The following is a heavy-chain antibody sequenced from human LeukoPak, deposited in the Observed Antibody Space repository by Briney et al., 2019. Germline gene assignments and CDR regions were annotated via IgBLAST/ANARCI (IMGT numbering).Heavy chain of an antibody. Sequence: PSETLSLTCTVSGGSISSYYWSWIRQPPGKGLEWIGYIYYSGSTNYNPSLKSRVTISVDTSKNQFSLKLSSVTAADTAVYYCARVGGTNFYYYGMDVWGQGTTVTVSS. V-gene: IGHV4-59*01. J-gene: IGHJ6*02. CDR1: GGSISSYY. D-gene: IGHD1-14*01. CDR2: IYYSGST. CDR3: ARVGGTNFYYYGMDV.